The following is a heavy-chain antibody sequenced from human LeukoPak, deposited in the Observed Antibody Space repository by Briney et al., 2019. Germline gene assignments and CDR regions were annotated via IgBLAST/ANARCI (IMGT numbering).Heavy chain of an antibody. V-gene: IGHV3-66*02. J-gene: IGHJ4*01. Sequence: PGGSLRLSCAASGFTVSSNYMSWVRQAPGKGLEWVSVIYSGGSTYYADSVKGRFTISRDNSKITLYLQMNSLRAEDTAVYYCARDGTAAGLYFDLWGQGTLVTVSS. CDR1: GFTVSSNY. CDR2: IYSGGST. CDR3: ARDGTAAGLYFDL. D-gene: IGHD6-13*01.